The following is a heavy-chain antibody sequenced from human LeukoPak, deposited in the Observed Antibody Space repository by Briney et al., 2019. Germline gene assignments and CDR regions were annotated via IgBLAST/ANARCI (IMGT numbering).Heavy chain of an antibody. CDR3: ARLPYDSSGYYPIDSYYFDY. CDR1: GGSISSYY. D-gene: IGHD3-22*01. CDR2: IYYSGST. J-gene: IGHJ4*02. Sequence: KPSQTLSLTCTVSGGSISSYYWSWIRQPPGKGLEWIGYIYYSGSTNYNPSLKSRVTISVDTSKNQFSLKLSSVTAADTAVYYCARLPYDSSGYYPIDSYYFDYWGQGTLVTVSS. V-gene: IGHV4-59*01.